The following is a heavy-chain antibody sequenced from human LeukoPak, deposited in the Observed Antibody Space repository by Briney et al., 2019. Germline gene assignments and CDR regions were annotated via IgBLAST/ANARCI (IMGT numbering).Heavy chain of an antibody. J-gene: IGHJ4*02. V-gene: IGHV4-59*01. CDR1: GGSISSYY. CDR2: IYYSGST. CDR3: ASLELGYFDY. Sequence: SETLSLTCTVSGGSISSYYWSWIRQPPGKGLEWIGYIYYSGSTNYNPSLKSRVTISVDPSKNQFSLKLSSVTAADTAVYYCASLELGYFDYWGQGTLVTVSS. D-gene: IGHD3-16*01.